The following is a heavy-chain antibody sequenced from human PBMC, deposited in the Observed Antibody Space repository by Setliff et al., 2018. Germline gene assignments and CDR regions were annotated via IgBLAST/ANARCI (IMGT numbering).Heavy chain of an antibody. V-gene: IGHV4-39*01. D-gene: IGHD2-2*01. CDR1: GGSISSISYY. Sequence: SETLSLTCTVPGGSISSISYYWGWIRQPPGKGLEWIGTVYDSGTTYYNPSLKSRVTIFVDTSKNQFSLNLNSVTAADTGVYYCASCRYQVPYDYRGQGILVTVSS. J-gene: IGHJ4*02. CDR2: VYDSGTT. CDR3: ASCRYQVPYDY.